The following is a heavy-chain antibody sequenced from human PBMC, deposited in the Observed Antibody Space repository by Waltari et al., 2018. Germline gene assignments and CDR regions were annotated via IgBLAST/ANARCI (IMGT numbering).Heavy chain of an antibody. CDR1: GFTFSDFS. V-gene: IGHV3-48*04. D-gene: IGHD5-12*01. Sequence: EVQLVESGGGLVQPGGSLRLSCAASGFTFSDFSMNWVRQAPGKGLEWVSYIYSTGSTIYYADSVKGRFTISRDNAQNPLYLQMNSLRADDTAVYYCARGYRKAFDIWGQGTMVTVSS. CDR3: ARGYRKAFDI. CDR2: IYSTGSTI. J-gene: IGHJ3*02.